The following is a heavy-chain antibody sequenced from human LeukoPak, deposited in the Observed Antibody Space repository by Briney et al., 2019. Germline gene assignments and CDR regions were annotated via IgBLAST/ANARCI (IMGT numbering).Heavy chain of an antibody. CDR3: ARDYADYVGYFFFDY. V-gene: IGHV3-23*01. D-gene: IGHD4-17*01. CDR1: GFTFNNYA. Sequence: SGGSLRLSCAASGFTFNNYAMIWVRQARGRGLEGFLHISGGGETTYYADSAKGRFTISRDNSQNTLYLQMNSLRAEDTAVYYCARDYADYVGYFFFDYWGQGTLVTVSS. J-gene: IGHJ4*02. CDR2: ISGGGETT.